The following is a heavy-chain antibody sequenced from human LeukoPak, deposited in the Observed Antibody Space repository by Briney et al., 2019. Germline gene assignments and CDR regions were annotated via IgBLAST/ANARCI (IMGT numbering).Heavy chain of an antibody. CDR3: ARSSRFTCSSTSCYYGWFDP. D-gene: IGHD2-2*01. CDR1: GGTFSSYA. V-gene: IGHV1-69*05. CDR2: IIPIFGTA. J-gene: IGHJ5*02. Sequence: SVKVSCKASGGTFSSYAIGWVRQAPGQGLEWMGGIIPIFGTANYAQKFQGRVTITTDESTSTAYMELSSLRSEDTAVYYCARSSRFTCSSTSCYYGWFDPWGQGTLVTVSS.